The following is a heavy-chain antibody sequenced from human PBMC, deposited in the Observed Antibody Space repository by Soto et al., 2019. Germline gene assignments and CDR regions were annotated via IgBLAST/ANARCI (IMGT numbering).Heavy chain of an antibody. D-gene: IGHD3-22*01. J-gene: IGHJ6*02. CDR3: ARDGYLMDYYGMDV. CDR2: IYYSGST. CDR1: GGSISSGGYY. V-gene: IGHV4-31*03. Sequence: SETLSLTCTVSGGSISSGGYYWSWIRQHPGKGLEWIGYIYYSGSTYYNPSLKSRVTISVDTSKNQFSLKLSSVTAADTAVYYCARDGYLMDYYGMDVWGQGTTVTVSS.